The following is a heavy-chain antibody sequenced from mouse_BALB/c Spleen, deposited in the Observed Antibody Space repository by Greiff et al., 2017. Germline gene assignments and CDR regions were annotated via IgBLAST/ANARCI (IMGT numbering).Heavy chain of an antibody. J-gene: IGHJ4*01. CDR3: ARETTEDYYAMDY. CDR2: ISYSGST. D-gene: IGHD1-1*01. Sequence: VQLQQSGPGLVKPSQSLSLTCTVTGYSITSDYAWNWIRQFPGNKLEWMGYISYSGSTSYNPSLKSRISITRDTSKNQFFLQLNSVTTEDTATYYCARETTEDYYAMDYWGQGTSVTVSS. CDR1: GYSITSDYA. V-gene: IGHV3-2*02.